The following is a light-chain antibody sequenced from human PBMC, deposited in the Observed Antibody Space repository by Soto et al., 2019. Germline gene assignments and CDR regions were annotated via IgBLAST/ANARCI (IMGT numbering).Light chain of an antibody. CDR2: GAS. J-gene: IGKJ4*02. CDR3: QQYGSSGT. Sequence: EIVLTQSPGTLSLSPGERATLPCRASQSVSSSYLAWYQQKPGQAPRLLIYGASNRATGIPDRFSGSGSGTDFTLTISRLEPEDFAVYYCQQYGSSGTFGRGTKVDIK. CDR1: QSVSSSY. V-gene: IGKV3-20*01.